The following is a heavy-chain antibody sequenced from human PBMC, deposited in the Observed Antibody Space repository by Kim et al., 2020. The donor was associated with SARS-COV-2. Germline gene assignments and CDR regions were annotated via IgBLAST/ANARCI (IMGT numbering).Heavy chain of an antibody. V-gene: IGHV4-59*01. J-gene: IGHJ3*02. Sequence: SRVTISVDTAKNQFSLKLGSVTAADTAVYYCARAGTGRVLGVYAINAFDIWGQGTMVTVSS. CDR3: ARAGTGRVLGVYAINAFDI. D-gene: IGHD2-8*02.